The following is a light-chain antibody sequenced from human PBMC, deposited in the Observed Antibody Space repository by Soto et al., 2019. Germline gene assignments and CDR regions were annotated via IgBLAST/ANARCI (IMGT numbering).Light chain of an antibody. Sequence: EIVLTQSPGTLSLSPGERATLSCRASQSINNRYLAWYQQKPGQAPRLHIYAASSKTTGIPDRFSGSGSGTDFTLTISRLDPEDFAVYYCQQFGSSPAFTFGTGTNVAIE. CDR3: QQFGSSPAFT. V-gene: IGKV3-20*01. CDR2: AAS. J-gene: IGKJ3*01. CDR1: QSINNRY.